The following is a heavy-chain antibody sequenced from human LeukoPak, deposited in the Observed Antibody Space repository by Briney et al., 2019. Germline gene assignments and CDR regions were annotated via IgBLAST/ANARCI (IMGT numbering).Heavy chain of an antibody. Sequence: GASMTVSCTTSGYNFTDYYIHWVRQAPGQGLEWMGWVNPNGGGKHFEKKFQGRLTMTRDTSISTTYLELNSLRSDDTAMYYCARGGGSGSRWQIDYWGQGTLVPVSS. J-gene: IGHJ4*02. CDR2: VNPNGGGK. CDR1: GYNFTDYY. D-gene: IGHD1-26*01. V-gene: IGHV1-2*02. CDR3: ARGGGSGSRWQIDY.